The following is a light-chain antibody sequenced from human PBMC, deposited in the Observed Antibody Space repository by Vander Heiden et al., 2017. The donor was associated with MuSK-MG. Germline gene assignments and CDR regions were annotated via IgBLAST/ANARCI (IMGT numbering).Light chain of an antibody. CDR3: RQDDHFLGT. J-gene: IGKJ4*01. Sequence: AIQMNKSPSSLSASVGDRVTITCRASQDMRNDLGWYQQKPGKAPKLLIYSASDLQSGVPSRFSGSGSGTDFTLTISSLQPEEFATYYCRQDDHFLGTFGGGTKVEIK. CDR1: QDMRND. V-gene: IGKV1-6*01. CDR2: SAS.